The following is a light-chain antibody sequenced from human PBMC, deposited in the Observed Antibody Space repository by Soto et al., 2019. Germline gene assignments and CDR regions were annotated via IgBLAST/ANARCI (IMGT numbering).Light chain of an antibody. V-gene: IGKV3-15*01. CDR1: QSVSSN. J-gene: IGKJ5*01. CDR3: QQYNNWPPIT. Sequence: EIVMTQSPATLSVSPGERATLSCSASQSVSSNLAWYQQKPGQAPRLLIYGASTRATGIPARFSGSGSGTEFTLTISSLKSEDFAVYYCQQYNNWPPITLGQGTRLEIK. CDR2: GAS.